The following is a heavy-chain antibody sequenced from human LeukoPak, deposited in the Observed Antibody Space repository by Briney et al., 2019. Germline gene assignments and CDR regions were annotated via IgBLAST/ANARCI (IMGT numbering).Heavy chain of an antibody. CDR2: IYYSGST. D-gene: IGHD3-10*01. V-gene: IGHV4-59*01. J-gene: IGHJ4*02. CDR1: GGSISSYY. CDR3: ARVGTYGSGSYLSWLDY. Sequence: PSETLSLTCTVSGGSISSYYWSWIRQPPGKGLEWIGYIYYSGSTNYNPSLKSRVTISVDTSKNQFSLKLSSVTAADTAVYYCARVGTYGSGSYLSWLDYWGQGTLVTVPS.